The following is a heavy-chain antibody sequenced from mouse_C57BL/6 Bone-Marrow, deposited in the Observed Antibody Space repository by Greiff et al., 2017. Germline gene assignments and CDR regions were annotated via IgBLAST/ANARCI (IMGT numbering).Heavy chain of an antibody. CDR1: GFNIKDGY. J-gene: IGHJ2*01. CDR2: IDPENGDT. V-gene: IGHV14-4*01. Sequence: EVQLQQSGAELVRPGASVKLSCTASGFNIKDGYMHWVKQRPEQGLEWIGWIDPENGDTEYASKFQGKATITADTSSNTAYLQLSSLTSEDTAVYYCTTFAPHYCVYYYGRGQGTTLTVSS. D-gene: IGHD1-1*01. CDR3: TTFAPHYCVYYYG.